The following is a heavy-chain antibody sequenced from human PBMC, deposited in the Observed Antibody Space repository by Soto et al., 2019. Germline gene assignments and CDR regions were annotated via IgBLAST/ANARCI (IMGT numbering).Heavy chain of an antibody. CDR1: GGTFSSYA. Sequence: VASVKVSCKASGGTFSSYAISWVRQAPGQGLEWMGGIIPIFGTANYAQKFQGRVTITADESTSTAYMELSSLRSEDTAVYYCAIRTYYYDIGGPPYDYGMDVWGQGTTVTVSS. CDR3: AIRTYYYDIGGPPYDYGMDV. V-gene: IGHV1-69*13. CDR2: IIPIFGTA. J-gene: IGHJ6*02. D-gene: IGHD3-22*01.